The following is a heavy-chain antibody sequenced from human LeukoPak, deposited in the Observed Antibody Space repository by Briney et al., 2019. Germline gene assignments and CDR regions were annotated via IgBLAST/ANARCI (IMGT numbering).Heavy chain of an antibody. CDR2: INPNSGGT. V-gene: IGHV1-2*02. J-gene: IGHJ6*02. CDR3: ARDHCTRNSCYEDLYYGMDV. D-gene: IGHD2-2*01. Sequence: ASVKVSCKASGYTFTDYYVHWVRQAPGQGLEWMGWINPNSGGTEYAQKFQGRVTMTRDTSISTAYMDLSCLGSDDTAMYYCARDHCTRNSCYEDLYYGMDVWGQGTTVTVSS. CDR1: GYTFTDYY.